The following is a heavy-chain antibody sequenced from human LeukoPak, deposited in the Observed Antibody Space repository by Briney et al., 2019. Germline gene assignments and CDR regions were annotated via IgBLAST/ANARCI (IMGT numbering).Heavy chain of an antibody. Sequence: GGSLRLSCAASGFTFSSYAMSWVRQAPGKGLEWVSAISGSGGGTYYADSVKGRFTISRDNSKNTLYLQMNSLRAEDTAVYYCAKSLPEPYYDFWSGYYTLEYFQHWGQGTLVTVSS. CDR1: GFTFSSYA. D-gene: IGHD3-3*01. CDR2: ISGSGGGT. J-gene: IGHJ1*01. V-gene: IGHV3-23*01. CDR3: AKSLPEPYYDFWSGYYTLEYFQH.